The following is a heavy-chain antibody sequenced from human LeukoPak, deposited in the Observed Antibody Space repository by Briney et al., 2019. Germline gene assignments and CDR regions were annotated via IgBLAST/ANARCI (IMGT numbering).Heavy chain of an antibody. CDR3: STPYSGGYQGLDI. CDR2: IYYSGST. J-gene: IGHJ3*02. Sequence: SETLSLTCTVSGGSISSNKYYWGWIRQPPGKGLEWIGSIYYSGSTYYNPTLKSRVTIFVDTSKNQFSLKLSSVTAADTAVYYCSTPYSGGYQGLDIWGQGTMVTVSS. CDR1: GGSISSNKYY. D-gene: IGHD1-26*01. V-gene: IGHV4-39*01.